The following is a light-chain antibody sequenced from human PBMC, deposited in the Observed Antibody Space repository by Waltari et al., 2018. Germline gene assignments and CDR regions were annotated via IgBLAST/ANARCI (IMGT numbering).Light chain of an antibody. V-gene: IGKV4-1*01. CDR3: QQYYSTPLT. CDR2: WAS. J-gene: IGKJ4*01. Sequence: VLYSSNNKDYLAWYQQKPGQPPKLLVYWASTRESGVPDRFSGSGSGTDFTPTISSLQAEDVAVYYCQQYYSTPLTFGGGTKVEIK. CDR1: VLYSSNNKDY.